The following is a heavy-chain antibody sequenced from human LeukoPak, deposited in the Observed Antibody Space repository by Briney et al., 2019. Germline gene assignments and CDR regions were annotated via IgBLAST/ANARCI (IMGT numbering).Heavy chain of an antibody. CDR2: ISATSSYI. V-gene: IGHV3-21*01. Sequence: GGSLRLSCAASGFTFITYSMNWVRQAPGKGLEWVSSISATSSYIYYADSVKGRFTISRDNAKNSLYLQMNSLRAEDTAVYYCARDPPGGHWYFDLWGRSTLVTVSS. CDR1: GFTFITYS. CDR3: ARDPPGGHWYFDL. J-gene: IGHJ2*01. D-gene: IGHD3-16*01.